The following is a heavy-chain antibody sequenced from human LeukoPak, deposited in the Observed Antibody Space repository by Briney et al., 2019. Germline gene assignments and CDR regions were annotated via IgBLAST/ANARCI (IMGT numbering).Heavy chain of an antibody. CDR1: GGSISTYY. Sequence: PSETLSLTCTVSGGSISTYYWSWIRQPPGKGLEWIGYIYYSGSTNYNPSLKSRVTISVDTSKNHFSLRLSSVTAADTAVYYCARVSKEFYYGMDVWGQETTVTVSS. J-gene: IGHJ6*02. D-gene: IGHD3-10*01. CDR3: ARVSKEFYYGMDV. CDR2: IYYSGST. V-gene: IGHV4-59*01.